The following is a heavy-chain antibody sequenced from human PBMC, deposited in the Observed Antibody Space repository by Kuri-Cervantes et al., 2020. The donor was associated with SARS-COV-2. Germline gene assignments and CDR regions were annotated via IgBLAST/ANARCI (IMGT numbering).Heavy chain of an antibody. V-gene: IGHV3-48*02. CDR3: ARGNIGGKGIYYYYYGMDV. CDR1: GFPFSSYS. J-gene: IGHJ6*02. D-gene: IGHD1-26*01. Sequence: GESLKISCAASGFPFSSYSMNWVRQAPGKGLEWVSYISSSGSTIYYADFVKGRFTISRDNAKNSLYLQMNSLRDEDTAVDYCARGNIGGKGIYYYYYGMDVWGQGTTVTVSS. CDR2: ISSSGSTI.